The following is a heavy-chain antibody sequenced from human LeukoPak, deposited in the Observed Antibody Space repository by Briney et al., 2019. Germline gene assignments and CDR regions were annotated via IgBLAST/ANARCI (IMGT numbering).Heavy chain of an antibody. CDR3: ARLHSGYEYGAFDI. CDR2: IYYSGST. J-gene: IGHJ3*02. D-gene: IGHD5-12*01. V-gene: IGHV4-31*03. Sequence: SETLSLTCTVSGGSISSGGYYWSWIRQHPGKGLEWIGYIYYSGSTYYNPSLKSRVTISVDTSNNQFSLKLSSVTAADTAVYYCARLHSGYEYGAFDIWGPGTMVTVSS. CDR1: GGSISSGGYY.